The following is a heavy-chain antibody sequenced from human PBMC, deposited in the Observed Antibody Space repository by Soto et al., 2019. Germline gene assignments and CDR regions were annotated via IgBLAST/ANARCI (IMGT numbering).Heavy chain of an antibody. D-gene: IGHD3-3*01. Sequence: PGGSLRLSCAASGFTFSTYAISWVRQTPGKGLEWVSTISGNGGNTYYADSVKGRFTISRDNSKNTLYLQMSIRRAEDTAIYYCARLVHPDFWSSYSIHDAFVLWGQGTRVTV. CDR2: ISGNGGNT. V-gene: IGHV3-23*01. CDR1: GFTFSTYA. J-gene: IGHJ3*01. CDR3: ARLVHPDFWSSYSIHDAFVL.